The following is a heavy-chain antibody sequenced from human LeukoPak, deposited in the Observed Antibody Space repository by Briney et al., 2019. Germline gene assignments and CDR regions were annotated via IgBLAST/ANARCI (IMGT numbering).Heavy chain of an antibody. CDR2: IDYSSSNI. J-gene: IGHJ3*02. Sequence: PGGSLRLSCAASGFDFYRYSMNWVRQAPGKGLEWVSSIDYSSSNIYYGDSVKGRFTISRDNSKNTLYLQMNSLRAEDTAVYYCAKDSWYSGSSDAFDIWGQGTMVTVSS. V-gene: IGHV3-21*01. CDR3: AKDSWYSGSSDAFDI. D-gene: IGHD1-26*01. CDR1: GFDFYRYS.